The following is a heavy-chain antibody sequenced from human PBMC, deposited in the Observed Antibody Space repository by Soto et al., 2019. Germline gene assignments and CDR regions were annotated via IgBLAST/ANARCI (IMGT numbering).Heavy chain of an antibody. CDR1: GFTFSNYA. Sequence: EVQLLDSGGGLVQPGGSLRLSCAASGFTFSNYAMPWVRKGPGKGLEWVSGISGSGGRSYYADSVKGRFTTSRDNSKSTLYLQMNSLRAEDTAVYYCAKAYFVWSSEQPYYFDYWGQGTLVTVSS. J-gene: IGHJ4*02. CDR3: AKAYFVWSSEQPYYFDY. V-gene: IGHV3-23*01. D-gene: IGHD3-16*01. CDR2: ISGSGGRS.